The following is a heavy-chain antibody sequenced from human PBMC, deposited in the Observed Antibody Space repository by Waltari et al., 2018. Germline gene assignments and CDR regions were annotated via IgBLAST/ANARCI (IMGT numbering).Heavy chain of an antibody. V-gene: IGHV3-30-3*01. CDR1: GFTSMSYD. D-gene: IGHD3-3*01. Sequence: QVQLVESGGGVVQPGRSRRLPCGASGFTSMSYDMHGVGRAPGKGLEVVAVISYDGSNKYDADSVKGRFTISRDNSKNTLYLQMNSLRAEDTAVYYCARDLRRFLDYYYYGIDVWGQGTTVTVSS. CDR2: ISYDGSNK. J-gene: IGHJ6*02. CDR3: ARDLRRFLDYYYYGIDV.